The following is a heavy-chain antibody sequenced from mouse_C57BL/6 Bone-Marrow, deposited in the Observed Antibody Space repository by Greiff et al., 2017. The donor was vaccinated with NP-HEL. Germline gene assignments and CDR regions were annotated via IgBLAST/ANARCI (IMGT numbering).Heavy chain of an antibody. D-gene: IGHD1-1*01. CDR1: GYSFTGYY. CDR3: ARCFLLGHFDY. CDR2: IYPYNGVS. Sequence: VQLQQSGPELVKPGASVKISCKASGYSFTGYYMHWVKQSHGNILDWIGYIYPYNGVSSYNQKFKGKATLTVDQSSSTAYMELRSMTSEDSAVSSCARCFLLGHFDYWGQGTTLTVSS. J-gene: IGHJ2*01. V-gene: IGHV1-31*01.